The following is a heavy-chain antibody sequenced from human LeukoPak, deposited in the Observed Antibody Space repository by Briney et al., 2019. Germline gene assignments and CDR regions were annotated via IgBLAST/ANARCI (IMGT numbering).Heavy chain of an antibody. CDR2: ISGSGGST. V-gene: IGHV3-23*01. Sequence: QTGGSLKLSCAASGFTFSSYAMSWVRQAPGKGLEWVSAISGSGGSTYYADSVKGRFTISRDNSKNTLYLQMNSLRAEDTAVYYCAKDYWEGGDWLLYFDYWGQGTLVTVSS. CDR3: AKDYWEGGDWLLYFDY. CDR1: GFTFSSYA. J-gene: IGHJ4*02. D-gene: IGHD3/OR15-3a*01.